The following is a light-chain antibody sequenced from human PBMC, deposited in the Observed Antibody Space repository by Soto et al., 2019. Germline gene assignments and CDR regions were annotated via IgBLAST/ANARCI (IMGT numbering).Light chain of an antibody. V-gene: IGLV1-47*01. CDR2: KNN. CDR3: AAWDDSLSGPGV. Sequence: QAVLTQPPSASGTPGQRVTISCSGSSSNIGNFYVYWYQQLPGTAPKLLIYKNNQRPLGVLDRFSGSKSGTSASLAISGLRSEDEADYYCAAWDDSLSGPGVFGGGTKLTVL. J-gene: IGLJ7*01. CDR1: SSNIGNFY.